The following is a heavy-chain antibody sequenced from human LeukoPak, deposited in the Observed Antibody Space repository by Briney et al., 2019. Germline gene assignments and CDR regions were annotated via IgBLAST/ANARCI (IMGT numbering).Heavy chain of an antibody. J-gene: IGHJ3*02. CDR1: GFTFSSYS. CDR3: ARDNTILGAFDI. V-gene: IGHV3-21*01. D-gene: IGHD3-3*01. CDR2: ISSSSSYI. Sequence: GGSLRLSCAASGFTFSSYSMNWVRQAPGKGLEWVSSISSSSSYIYYADSVKGRFTISRDNAKNSLYLQMNSLRAEDTAVYYCARDNTILGAFDIWGQGTMVTVSS.